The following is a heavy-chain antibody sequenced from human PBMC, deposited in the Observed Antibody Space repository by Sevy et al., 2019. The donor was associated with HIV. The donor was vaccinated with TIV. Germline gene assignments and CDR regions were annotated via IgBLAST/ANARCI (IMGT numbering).Heavy chain of an antibody. CDR1: GDSVRSDNYY. Sequence: SETLSLTYTVSGDSVRSDNYYWSWIRQPPGKGLEWIGYVYYGGRTNYSPSLKSRVTISIDTSKNQFSLKLSSVTAADTAVYYCARGRGTTVTTTLNYYYAMDVWGQGTTVTVSS. CDR3: ARGRGTTVTTTLNYYYAMDV. J-gene: IGHJ6*02. D-gene: IGHD4-4*01. V-gene: IGHV4-61*01. CDR2: VYYGGRT.